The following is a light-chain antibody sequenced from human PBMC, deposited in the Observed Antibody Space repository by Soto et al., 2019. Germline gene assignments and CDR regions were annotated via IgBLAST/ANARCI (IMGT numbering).Light chain of an antibody. CDR2: AAS. CDR3: QQSYSTLFT. CDR1: QTIIRY. Sequence: DIPMTQSPSSLSASVGDRVTITCRASQTIIRYLNWYQQKPGRAPNLLIYAASSLQSGVPSRFTGGGSGKKFTLTISSLQPEDFATYYCQQSYSTLFTFGPGTKVEIK. J-gene: IGKJ3*01. V-gene: IGKV1-39*01.